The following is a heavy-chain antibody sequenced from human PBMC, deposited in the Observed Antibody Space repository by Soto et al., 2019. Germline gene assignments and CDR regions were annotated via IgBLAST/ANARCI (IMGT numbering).Heavy chain of an antibody. Sequence: SLRLSCAASGFTFSGSAMHWVRQAPGKGLEWVAVIWFDGSNEYYAESVKGRFTISRGNSKNTLYLQLNSLRAEDTAMYYCARSSGVVVVILDYWGQGTLVTVSS. J-gene: IGHJ4*02. CDR1: GFTFSGSA. D-gene: IGHD3-22*01. CDR3: ARSSGVVVVILDY. CDR2: IWFDGSNE. V-gene: IGHV3-33*08.